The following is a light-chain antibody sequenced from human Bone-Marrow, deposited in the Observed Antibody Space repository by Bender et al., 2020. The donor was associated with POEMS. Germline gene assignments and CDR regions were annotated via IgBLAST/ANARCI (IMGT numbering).Light chain of an antibody. Sequence: SRVLTQPPSESVFPGQTAKITCSGDAFPKRYGHWYQNKPGQAPVLIIYKDSERPSGIPERFSGSSSGTTVTLTSTGVQGEDGAEYWCQSADDSRNWVFGGGTKLTVL. V-gene: IGLV3-25*03. CDR3: QSADDSRNWV. J-gene: IGLJ3*02. CDR1: AFPKRY. CDR2: KDS.